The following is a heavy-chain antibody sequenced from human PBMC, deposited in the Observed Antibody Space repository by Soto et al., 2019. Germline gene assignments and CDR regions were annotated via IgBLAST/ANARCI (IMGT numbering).Heavy chain of an antibody. CDR1: GYTFTSYY. D-gene: IGHD5-18*01. V-gene: IGHV1-46*01. J-gene: IGHJ5*02. Sequence: ASVKVSCKASGYTFTSYYMHWVRQAPGQGLEWMGIINPSGGSTSYAQKFQGRVTMTRDTSTSTVYMELSSLRSEDTAVYYCARDRGGYSYGYPKSLFDPWGQGTLVTVSS. CDR2: INPSGGST. CDR3: ARDRGGYSYGYPKSLFDP.